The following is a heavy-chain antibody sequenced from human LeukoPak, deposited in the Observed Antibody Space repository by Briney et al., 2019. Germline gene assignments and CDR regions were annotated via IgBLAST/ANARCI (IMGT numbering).Heavy chain of an antibody. V-gene: IGHV3-23*01. CDR2: IDYDGGSG. D-gene: IGHD6-19*01. CDR1: GFTLSSYE. Sequence: GGSLRLSCTVSGFTLSSYEVSWIRQAPGKGLEWVSSIDYDGGSGHYADSVKGRFTISRDNSNNTLFLHLSSLRGEDTAVYYCTRNSGWYGLSWGQGTLVTVSS. CDR3: TRNSGWYGLS. J-gene: IGHJ1*01.